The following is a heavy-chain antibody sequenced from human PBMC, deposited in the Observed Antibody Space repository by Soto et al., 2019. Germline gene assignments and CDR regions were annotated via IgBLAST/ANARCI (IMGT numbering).Heavy chain of an antibody. CDR3: ARDRSMENPDMSYGVYYGIDV. CDR1: GVSFSSHA. CDR2: ITPRFRTS. Sequence: QVQPVQSGAEVRKPGSSVKVSCRASGVSFSSHAIDWVRQAPGQGLEWMGVITPRFRTSNYAQKFQGRVTITADESAHTAFIEPSILTSDDTAVYYCARDRSMENPDMSYGVYYGIDVWGQGTTVTVS. J-gene: IGHJ6*02. D-gene: IGHD2-8*01. V-gene: IGHV1-69*01.